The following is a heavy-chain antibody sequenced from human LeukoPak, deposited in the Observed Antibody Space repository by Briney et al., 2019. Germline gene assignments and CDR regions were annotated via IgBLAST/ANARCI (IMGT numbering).Heavy chain of an antibody. J-gene: IGHJ4*02. V-gene: IGHV3-21*01. CDR1: GFTFSSYS. CDR2: ISSSSSYI. Sequence: PGGSLRLSCAASGFTFSSYSMNWVRQAPGKGLEWVSSISSSSSYIYYADSVKGRFTISRDNANNSLYLQMNSLRAEDTAVYYCARRGGEYRALDYWGQGTLVTVSS. D-gene: IGHD3-10*01. CDR3: ARRGGEYRALDY.